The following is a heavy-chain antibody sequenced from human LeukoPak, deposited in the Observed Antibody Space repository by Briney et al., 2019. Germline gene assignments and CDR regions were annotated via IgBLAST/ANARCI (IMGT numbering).Heavy chain of an antibody. Sequence: ASVKVSCKASGYTFTSYGISWVRQAPGQGLEWMGWISAYNGNTNYAQKLQGRVTMTTDTSTSTAYMELRSLRSDDTAVYYCARDSGVGKYSIPDAFDIWGQGTMVTVSS. CDR3: ARDSGVGKYSIPDAFDI. CDR2: ISAYNGNT. D-gene: IGHD6-6*01. V-gene: IGHV1-18*01. J-gene: IGHJ3*02. CDR1: GYTFTSYG.